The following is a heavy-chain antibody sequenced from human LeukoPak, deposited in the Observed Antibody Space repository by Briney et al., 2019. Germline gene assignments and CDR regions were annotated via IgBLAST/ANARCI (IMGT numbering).Heavy chain of an antibody. CDR2: ISGSGGST. CDR3: AKKVGATWLDY. D-gene: IGHD1-26*01. V-gene: IGHV3-23*01. Sequence: GGSLRLSCEASGFSFTNTWMSWVRQAPGKGLEWVSTISGSGGSTYYADSVKGRFTISRDNSKNTLYLQVNSLRADDAAVYYCAKKVGATWLDYWGQGTLVTVSS. J-gene: IGHJ4*02. CDR1: GFSFTNTW.